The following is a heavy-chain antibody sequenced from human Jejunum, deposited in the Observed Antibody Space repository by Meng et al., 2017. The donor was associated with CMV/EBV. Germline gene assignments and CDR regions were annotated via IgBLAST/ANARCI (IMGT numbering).Heavy chain of an antibody. J-gene: IGHJ4*02. V-gene: IGHV7-4-1*01. Sequence: GQVVESWSELKKPGDSVDVSCQAAGYTFTSSSMNWVRHAPGQGLEWMGWININTGNPTYAQGFTGRFVFSVDTSVSTAYLQIDSLKADDTAVYYCARGNGWRFDYWGQGTLVTVSS. CDR3: ARGNGWRFDY. CDR2: ININTGNP. CDR1: GYTFTSSS. D-gene: IGHD6-19*01.